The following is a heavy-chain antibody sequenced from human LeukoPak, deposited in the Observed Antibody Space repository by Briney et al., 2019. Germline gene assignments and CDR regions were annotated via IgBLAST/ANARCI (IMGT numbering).Heavy chain of an antibody. V-gene: IGHV4-4*07. CDR3: ASMTGDY. D-gene: IGHD3-10*01. J-gene: IGHJ4*02. Sequence: SETLSLTCTVSGAAISSYYWSWIRQPAGKGPEWIGRVHTSGTTNYNPSLKSRVTISVDTSKNQFSLKLSSVTAADTAVYYCASMTGDYWGQGTLVTVSS. CDR2: VHTSGTT. CDR1: GAAISSYY.